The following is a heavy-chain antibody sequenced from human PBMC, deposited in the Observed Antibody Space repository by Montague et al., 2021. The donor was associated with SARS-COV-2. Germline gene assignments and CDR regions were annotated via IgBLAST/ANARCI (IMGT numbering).Heavy chain of an antibody. CDR1: GDSVWSNTAA. V-gene: IGHV6-1*01. J-gene: IGHJ4*02. Sequence: CAISGDSVWSNTAAWNWIRQSPSGGLEWLGRTNYRSKRTSDYATSVEGRMSIDPDTSKNQFFLHLRSVTPEDTGVYYCVRDTGSAQAGFDAWGQGTLVTVSS. CDR2: TNYRSKRTS. CDR3: VRDTGSAQAGFDA. D-gene: IGHD4-17*01.